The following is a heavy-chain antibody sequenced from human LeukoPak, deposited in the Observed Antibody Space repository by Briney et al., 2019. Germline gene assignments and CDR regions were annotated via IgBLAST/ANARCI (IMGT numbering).Heavy chain of an antibody. Sequence: SQTQSLTCAVSGGSISSGGYSWSWIRQPPGKGLEWIGYIYHSGSTYYNPSLKSRVTTSIDTSKNQFSLKLSSVTAADTAVYYCARHHSKFWNYGLDVWGQGTTVTVSS. CDR3: ARHHSKFWNYGLDV. V-gene: IGHV4-30-2*01. CDR2: IYHSGST. D-gene: IGHD3-3*01. J-gene: IGHJ6*02. CDR1: GGSISSGGYS.